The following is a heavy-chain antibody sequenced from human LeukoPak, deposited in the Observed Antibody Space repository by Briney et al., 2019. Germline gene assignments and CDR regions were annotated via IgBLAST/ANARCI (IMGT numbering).Heavy chain of an antibody. CDR3: ARQIASARTAGFDF. V-gene: IGHV4-4*07. Sequence: TPSETLSLTCTVSGGSISSYYWSWIRQPAGKGLEWIGRIYTTGSTNYNPSLKSRVTMSVDTSKNQFSLGLRSVTAADTAVYYCARQIASARTAGFDFWGQGALVTASS. D-gene: IGHD6-13*01. CDR2: IYTTGST. CDR1: GGSISSYY. J-gene: IGHJ4*02.